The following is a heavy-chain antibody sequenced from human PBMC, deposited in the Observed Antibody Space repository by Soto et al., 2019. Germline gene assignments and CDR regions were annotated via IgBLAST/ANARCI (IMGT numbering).Heavy chain of an antibody. J-gene: IGHJ5*02. CDR3: ARYVDRATNWFDX. Sequence: SQTLSLTCVISGDSVSSNSAAWSWIRQSPSRGLECLGSTYYKSKWYNYHAVSVKSRITINPGTSKNQFSLQLKSVTPEDTAVYYCARYVDRATNWFDXWGQGTLVTVSX. D-gene: IGHD1-26*01. CDR2: TYYKSKWYN. CDR1: GDSVSSNSAA. V-gene: IGHV6-1*01.